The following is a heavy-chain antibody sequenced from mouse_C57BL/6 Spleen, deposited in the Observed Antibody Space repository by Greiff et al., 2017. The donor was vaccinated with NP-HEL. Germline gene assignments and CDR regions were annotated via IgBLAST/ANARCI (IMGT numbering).Heavy chain of an antibody. Sequence: VQLQQSGAELVRPGASVKLSCTASGFNIKDYYMHWVKQRPEQGLEWIGRIDPEDGDTEYAPKFQGKATMTADTSSNTAYLQLSSLTSEDTAVYYCTTEDYGSSSGFAYWGQGTLVTVSA. V-gene: IGHV14-1*01. CDR3: TTEDYGSSSGFAY. D-gene: IGHD1-1*01. J-gene: IGHJ3*01. CDR1: GFNIKDYY. CDR2: IDPEDGDT.